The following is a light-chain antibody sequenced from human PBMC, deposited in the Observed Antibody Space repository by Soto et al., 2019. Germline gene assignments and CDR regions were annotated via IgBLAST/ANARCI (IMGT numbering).Light chain of an antibody. CDR2: TNN. V-gene: IGLV1-44*01. Sequence: QAVLTQPPSMSGTPGQRVAISCSGSSSNVATNSVNWYQQFPTTAPKLLIYTNNRRPSEVPDRFSASKSGTSASLAISGLQSEDEAHYYCAVWDDNLNAVVFGGGTKLTVL. CDR1: SSNVATNS. J-gene: IGLJ2*01. CDR3: AVWDDNLNAVV.